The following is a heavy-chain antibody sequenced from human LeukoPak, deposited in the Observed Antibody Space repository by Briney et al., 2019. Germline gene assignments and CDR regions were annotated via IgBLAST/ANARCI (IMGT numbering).Heavy chain of an antibody. Sequence: SQTLSLTCSVSGGSISSGSYYWSWIRQPAGKGLEWIGRIYTSGSTNYNPSLKSRVTISVDTSKNQFSLKLSSVTAADTAVYYCARGVVPAARFDPWGQGTLVTVSS. J-gene: IGHJ5*02. D-gene: IGHD2-2*01. CDR1: GGSISSGSYY. CDR2: IYTSGST. V-gene: IGHV4-61*02. CDR3: ARGVVPAARFDP.